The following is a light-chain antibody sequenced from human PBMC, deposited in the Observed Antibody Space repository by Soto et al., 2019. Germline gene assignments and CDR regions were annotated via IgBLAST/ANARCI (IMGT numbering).Light chain of an antibody. J-gene: IGLJ1*01. V-gene: IGLV2-23*02. CDR1: SSDVGSYNL. Sequence: QSVLTQPASVSGSPGEWITISCTGTSSDVGSYNLVSWYQQHPGKAPKLMIYGVNKRPSGVSNRFSGSKSGNTASLTISGLQAEDEADYYCCSYAGISTFYVFGTGTKVTVL. CDR2: GVN. CDR3: CSYAGISTFYV.